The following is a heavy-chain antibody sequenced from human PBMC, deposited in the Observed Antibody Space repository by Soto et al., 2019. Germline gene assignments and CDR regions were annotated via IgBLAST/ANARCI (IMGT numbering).Heavy chain of an antibody. CDR2: IYYSGST. CDR1: GGSISSYY. Sequence: SETLSLTCTVSGGSISSYYLSWIRQPPGKGLEWIGYIYYSGSTNYDPSLKSRVTISVDTSKNQFSLKLSSVTAADTAVYYCARGGYDFWSGSRSYQFDYWGQGTLVTVSS. J-gene: IGHJ4*02. V-gene: IGHV4-59*01. D-gene: IGHD3-3*01. CDR3: ARGGYDFWSGSRSYQFDY.